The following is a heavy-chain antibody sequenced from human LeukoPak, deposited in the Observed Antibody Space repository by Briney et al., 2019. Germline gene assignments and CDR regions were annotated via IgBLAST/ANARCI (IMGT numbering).Heavy chain of an antibody. D-gene: IGHD5-24*01. V-gene: IGHV1-69*13. Sequence: GASVKVSCKASGGAFSSYAISWVRQAPGQGLEWMGGIIPIFGTANYAQKFQGRVTITADESTSTAYMELSSLRSEDTAVYYCARDGTDDYKGYWGQGTLVTVSS. J-gene: IGHJ4*02. CDR3: ARDGTDDYKGY. CDR2: IIPIFGTA. CDR1: GGAFSSYA.